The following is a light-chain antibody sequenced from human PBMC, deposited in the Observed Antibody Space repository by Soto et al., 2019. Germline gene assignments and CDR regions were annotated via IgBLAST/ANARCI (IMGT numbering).Light chain of an antibody. J-gene: IGKJ2*01. V-gene: IGKV3-20*01. CDR3: QQYSSLPHT. CDR1: QSVTNRY. Sequence: ESVLTQSPGTLSLSPGERATLSCRASQSVTNRYFAWYQQRPGQAPRLLIYGISNRATGIPDRFSGSGSGTDFTLTISRLGPEDFVVYYCQQYSSLPHTFGQGTKVDIK. CDR2: GIS.